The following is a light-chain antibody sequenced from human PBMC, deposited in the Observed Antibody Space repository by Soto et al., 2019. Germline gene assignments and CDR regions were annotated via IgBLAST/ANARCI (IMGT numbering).Light chain of an antibody. CDR2: TVS. CDR1: HSLVHSDGDTY. Sequence: VVMTQSPLSLPVTLGQPASISCWSSHSLVHSDGDTYLSWPHQRPGQSPRRLIYTVSNRDSGVPDRFSGSGSGTDFTLKISRVEAEDVGIYYCMQALQTRTFGQGTKVDIK. V-gene: IGKV2-30*02. CDR3: MQALQTRT. J-gene: IGKJ1*01.